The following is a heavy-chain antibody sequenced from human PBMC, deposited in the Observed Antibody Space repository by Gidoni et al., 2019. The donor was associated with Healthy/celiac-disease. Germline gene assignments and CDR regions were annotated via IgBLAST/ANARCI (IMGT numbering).Heavy chain of an antibody. CDR1: GFTFSSYG. D-gene: IGHD6-6*01. CDR3: ARDSPPIAARWGGMDV. V-gene: IGHV3-30*03. Sequence: QVQLVESGGGVVQPGRSLRLSCAASGFTFSSYGMHWVRQAPGKGLEWVAVISYDGSNKYYADSVKGRLTISRDNSKNTLYLQMNSLRAEDTAVYYCARDSPPIAARWGGMDVWGQGTTVTVSS. J-gene: IGHJ6*02. CDR2: ISYDGSNK.